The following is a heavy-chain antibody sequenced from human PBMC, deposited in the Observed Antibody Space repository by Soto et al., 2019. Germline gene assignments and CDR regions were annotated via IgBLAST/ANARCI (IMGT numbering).Heavy chain of an antibody. CDR2: INPSLGRA. Sequence: QVQVVQSGAEVRKPGASVKISCKTSGYTLTSYHLHWVRQAPGQGLEWVGIINPSLGRANYAQKFQDRVAMTWDTSTATFYMELTSLGSDDTAVYYCARAPYSSTSFFFDYWGQGTLVTVTS. V-gene: IGHV1-46*01. CDR3: ARAPYSSTSFFFDY. CDR1: GYTLTSYH. D-gene: IGHD6-6*01. J-gene: IGHJ4*02.